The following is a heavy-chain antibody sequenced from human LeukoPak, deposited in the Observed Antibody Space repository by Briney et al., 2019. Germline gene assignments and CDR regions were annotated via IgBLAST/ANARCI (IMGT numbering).Heavy chain of an antibody. CDR3: VKTREGY. V-gene: IGHV3-64D*06. J-gene: IGHJ4*02. CDR2: ISSNGGST. CDR1: GFTFSRYA. Sequence: PGGSLRLSCSASGFTFSRYAMHWVRQAPGKGLEYVSGISSNGGSTYYADSVKDRFTISRDNSKNTLYLQMSSLRAEDTAFYYCVKTREGYWGQGTLVTVSS.